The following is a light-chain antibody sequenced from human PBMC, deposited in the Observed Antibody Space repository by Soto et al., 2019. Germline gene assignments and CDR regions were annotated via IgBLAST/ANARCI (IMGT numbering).Light chain of an antibody. CDR1: QSVSSN. J-gene: IGKJ3*01. CDR2: GAS. V-gene: IGKV3-15*01. CDR3: PQYNNWPRT. Sequence: EIVMAQSPATLSVSPGERATLSCRASQSVSSNLAWYQQKRGQAPRLLIYGASSRATGIPARFSGSGSGTELTLTIGSLQSDEFAVYYCPQYNNWPRTFGPGTKVDLX.